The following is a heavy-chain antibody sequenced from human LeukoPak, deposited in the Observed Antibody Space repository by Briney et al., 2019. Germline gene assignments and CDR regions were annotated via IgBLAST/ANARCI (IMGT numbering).Heavy chain of an antibody. D-gene: IGHD7-27*01. V-gene: IGHV6-1*01. CDR3: AREGPGDRHSSVRWYDS. CDR1: GDSLSSNFAA. Sequence: SQTPSPTCAISGDSLSSNFAALDWIRHSPSRGLEWLGRTYYRSKLYNDYAPSVHNRITLNQEPSKNQFSVQLNSETPEDTAGYYCAREGPGDRHSSVRWYDSWGRGTLVTVSS. CDR2: TYYRSKLYN. J-gene: IGHJ5*01.